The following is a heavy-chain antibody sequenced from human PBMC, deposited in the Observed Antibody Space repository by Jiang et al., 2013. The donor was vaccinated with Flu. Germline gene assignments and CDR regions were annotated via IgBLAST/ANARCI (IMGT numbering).Heavy chain of an antibody. CDR2: IVVGSGNT. Sequence: WVRQARGQRLEWIGWIVVGSGNTNYAQKFQERVTITRDMSTSTAYMELSSLRSEDTAVYYCAAAPVGATFDYWGQGTLVTVSS. D-gene: IGHD1-26*01. V-gene: IGHV1-58*01. CDR3: AAAPVGATFDY. J-gene: IGHJ4*02.